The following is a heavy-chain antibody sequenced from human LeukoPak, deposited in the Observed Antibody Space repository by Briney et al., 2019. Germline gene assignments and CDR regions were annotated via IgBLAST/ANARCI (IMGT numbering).Heavy chain of an antibody. CDR1: GFTFA. CDR3: ATYSGPDKWDASDM. CDR2: IRVDGSTE. D-gene: IGHD1-26*01. Sequence: GGSLRLSCAASGFTFAMTWVRQAPGKGLEWVATIRVDGSTEYPVDSMKGRFTISRDNAKNSPHLQMNSLRAEDTAVYYCATYSGPDKWDASDMWGQGTLVTVSS. V-gene: IGHV3-7*01. J-gene: IGHJ3*02.